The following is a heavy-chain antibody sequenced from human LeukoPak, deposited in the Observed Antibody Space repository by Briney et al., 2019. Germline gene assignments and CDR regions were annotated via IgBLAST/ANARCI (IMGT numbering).Heavy chain of an antibody. CDR1: GGSISSYY. CDR3: ARDPPYYYGSGIDVWFDP. CDR2: IYTSGST. D-gene: IGHD3-10*01. V-gene: IGHV4-4*07. J-gene: IGHJ5*02. Sequence: SETLSLTCTVSGGSISSYYWSWIRQPAGKGLEWIGRIYTSGSTNYNPSLKSRVTMSVDTSKNQFSLKLSSVTAADTAVYYCARDPPYYYGSGIDVWFDPWGQGTLVTVSS.